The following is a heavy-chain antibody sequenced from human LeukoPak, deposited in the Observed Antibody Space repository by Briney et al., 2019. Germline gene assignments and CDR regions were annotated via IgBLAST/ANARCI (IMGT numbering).Heavy chain of an antibody. J-gene: IGHJ4*02. CDR2: MNPNSGNT. CDR1: GYTFTSYD. Sequence: ASVKVSCKASGYTFTSYDINWVRRATGQGLEWMGWMNPNSGNTGYAQKFQGRVTSTRNTSISTAYMELSSLRSEDTAVYYCARVPAATPYTYYFDYWGQGTLVTVSS. D-gene: IGHD2-2*01. V-gene: IGHV1-8*03. CDR3: ARVPAATPYTYYFDY.